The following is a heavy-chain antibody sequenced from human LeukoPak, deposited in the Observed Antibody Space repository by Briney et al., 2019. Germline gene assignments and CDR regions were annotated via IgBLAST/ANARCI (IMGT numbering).Heavy chain of an antibody. D-gene: IGHD3-10*01. V-gene: IGHV1-2*02. Sequence: ASVKVSCKASGYTFTGYYMHWVGQALGQGLEWMGWINPNSGGTNYAQKFQSRVTMTRDTSISTAYMELSRLRSDDTAVYYCARGGGYYGSGSDFDYWGQGTLVTVSS. J-gene: IGHJ4*02. CDR3: ARGGGYYGSGSDFDY. CDR2: INPNSGGT. CDR1: GYTFTGYY.